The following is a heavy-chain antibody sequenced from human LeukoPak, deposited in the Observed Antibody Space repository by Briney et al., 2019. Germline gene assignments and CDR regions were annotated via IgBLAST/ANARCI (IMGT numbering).Heavy chain of an antibody. D-gene: IGHD5-24*01. Sequence: GGSLRLSCALSRITFSSNWMNWVRQAPGKGLEWVSVIYDNGDAYSADSVKGRFTISRHNSKNTLYLQMNSLRPEDTAVYYCAGGSRRDGYDYWGQGTLVTVSS. J-gene: IGHJ4*02. CDR1: RITFSSNW. CDR3: AGGSRRDGYDY. CDR2: IYDNGDA. V-gene: IGHV3-53*04.